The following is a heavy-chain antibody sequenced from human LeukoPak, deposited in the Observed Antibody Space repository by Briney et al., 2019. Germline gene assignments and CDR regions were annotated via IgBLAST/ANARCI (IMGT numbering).Heavy chain of an antibody. D-gene: IGHD3-9*01. CDR3: ARVGYDILTGPDY. V-gene: IGHV1-2*02. CDR2: INPNSGGT. J-gene: IGHJ4*02. CDR1: GYTFTGYY. Sequence: GASVKVSCKASGYTFTGYYMHWVRQAPGQGLEWMGWINPNSGGTNYAQKFQGRVTMTRDTSISTAYMELSRLRPDDTAVYYCARVGYDILTGPDYWGQGTLVTVSS.